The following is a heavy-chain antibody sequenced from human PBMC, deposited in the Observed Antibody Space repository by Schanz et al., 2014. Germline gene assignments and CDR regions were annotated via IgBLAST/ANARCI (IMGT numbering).Heavy chain of an antibody. J-gene: IGHJ4*02. Sequence: VQLLESGGGLVQPGGSLRLSCAASGFTFTNYAMSWVRQAPGKGLEWVGVISYDGSKKSYADSVKGRFTISRDNSKNTLYLQMNSLRPEDTAVYYCAKTLFPGGTQTFGNWGRGTLVTVSS. CDR1: GFTFTNYA. V-gene: IGHV3-30*18. CDR2: ISYDGSKK. D-gene: IGHD2-8*02. CDR3: AKTLFPGGTQTFGN.